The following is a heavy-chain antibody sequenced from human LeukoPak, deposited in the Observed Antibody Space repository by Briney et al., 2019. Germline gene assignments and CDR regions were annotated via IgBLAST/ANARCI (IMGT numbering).Heavy chain of an antibody. CDR2: IYYSGST. D-gene: IGHD3-16*01. V-gene: IGHV4-59*08. J-gene: IGHJ5*02. CDR3: ARGRGGVNWFDP. CDR1: GGSISSYY. Sequence: SETQSLTCTVSGGSISSYYWSWIRQPPGKGLEWIGYIYYSGSTNYNPSLKSRVTISVDTSKNQFSLKLSSVTAADTAVYYCARGRGGVNWFDPWGQGTLVTVSS.